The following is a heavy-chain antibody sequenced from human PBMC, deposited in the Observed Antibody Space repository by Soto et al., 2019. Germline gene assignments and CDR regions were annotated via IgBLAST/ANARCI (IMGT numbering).Heavy chain of an antibody. J-gene: IGHJ5*02. V-gene: IGHV4-34*01. CDR3: ARVEAAAFDP. CDR2: INHSGST. D-gene: IGHD6-13*01. Sequence: KLSATLSLTCAVYGGSFSGYYWSWIRQPPGKGLEWIGEINHSGSTNYNPSLKSRVTISVDTSKNQFSLKLSSVTAADTAVYYCARVEAAAFDPWGQGTLVTVSS. CDR1: GGSFSGYY.